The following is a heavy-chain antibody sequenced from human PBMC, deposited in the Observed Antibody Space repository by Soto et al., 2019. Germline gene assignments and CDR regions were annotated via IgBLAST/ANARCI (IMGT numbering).Heavy chain of an antibody. CDR2: IKQDGSEK. V-gene: IGHV3-7*01. CDR1: GFTFSSYW. CDR3: ARDKHYDFWSGSYGMDV. Sequence: GGSLRLSCAASGFTFSSYWMSWVRQAPGKGLEWVANIKQDGSEKYYVDSVKGRFTISRDNAKNSLYLQMNSLRAEDTAVYYCARDKHYDFWSGSYGMDVWGQGTTVPVSS. D-gene: IGHD3-3*01. J-gene: IGHJ6*02.